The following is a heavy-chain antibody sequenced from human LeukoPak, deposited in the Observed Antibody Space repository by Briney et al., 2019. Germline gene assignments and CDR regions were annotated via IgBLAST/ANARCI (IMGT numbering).Heavy chain of an antibody. V-gene: IGHV4-31*03. CDR1: GGSISSGGYY. J-gene: IGHJ6*04. Sequence: SETLSLTCTVSGGSISSGGYYWSWIRQHPGKGLEWIGCIYYSGSTYYNPSLKSRVTISVDTSKNQFSLKLSSVTAADTAVYYCARDYATPYYYGMDVWGKGTTVTVSS. D-gene: IGHD2-15*01. CDR3: ARDYATPYYYGMDV. CDR2: IYYSGST.